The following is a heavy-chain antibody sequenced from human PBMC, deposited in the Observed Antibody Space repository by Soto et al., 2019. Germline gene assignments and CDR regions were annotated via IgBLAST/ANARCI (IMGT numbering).Heavy chain of an antibody. J-gene: IGHJ4*02. Sequence: GGSLRLSCAASGFTFSSYSMNWVRQAPGKGLEWVSYISSSSSTIYYADSVKGRFTISRDNAKNSLYLQMNSLRAEDTAVYYCARAQYSSSWYPFGYWGQGTLVTVSS. V-gene: IGHV3-48*01. CDR2: ISSSSSTI. CDR1: GFTFSSYS. CDR3: ARAQYSSSWYPFGY. D-gene: IGHD6-13*01.